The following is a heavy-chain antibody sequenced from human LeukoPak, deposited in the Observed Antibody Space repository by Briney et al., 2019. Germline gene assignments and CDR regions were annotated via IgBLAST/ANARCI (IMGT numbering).Heavy chain of an antibody. CDR1: GYTFTSYG. V-gene: IGHV1-18*01. CDR3: ARDRVSDYYDSSGYWRIFDY. J-gene: IGHJ4*02. D-gene: IGHD3-22*01. CDR2: ISAYNGNT. Sequence: ASVKVSCKASGYTFTSYGISWVRQAPGQGLEWMGWISAYNGNTNYAQKLQGRVTMTTDTSTSTAYMELRSLRSDDTAVYYCARDRVSDYYDSSGYWRIFDYWGQGALVTVSS.